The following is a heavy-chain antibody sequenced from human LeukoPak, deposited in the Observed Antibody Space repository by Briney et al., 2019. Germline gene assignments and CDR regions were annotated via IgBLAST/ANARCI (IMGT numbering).Heavy chain of an antibody. CDR3: AKRSNFWTGYLDY. V-gene: IGHV3-74*01. D-gene: IGHD3/OR15-3a*01. J-gene: IGHJ4*02. Sequence: PGGSLRLSCAASGITFGGHWMHWVRQAPGKGPVWVSRIKADGSSATYADSVKGRFTISRDNPKDTLFLQMNSLRTEDTAVYYCAKRSNFWTGYLDYWGQGTLVTVSS. CDR2: IKADGSSA. CDR1: GITFGGHW.